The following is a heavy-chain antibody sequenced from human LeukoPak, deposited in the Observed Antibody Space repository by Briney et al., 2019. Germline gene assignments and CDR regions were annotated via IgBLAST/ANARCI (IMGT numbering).Heavy chain of an antibody. J-gene: IGHJ4*02. V-gene: IGHV3-30*18. CDR2: ISYDGSNK. Sequence: GGSLRLSCAASGFTFSSYGMHWVRQAPGKGLEWVAVISYDGSNKYYADSVKGRFTISRDNSKNTLYLQMNSLRAEDTAVYYCAKDGEQQLIRGYFDYWGQGALVTVSS. D-gene: IGHD6-13*01. CDR1: GFTFSSYG. CDR3: AKDGEQQLIRGYFDY.